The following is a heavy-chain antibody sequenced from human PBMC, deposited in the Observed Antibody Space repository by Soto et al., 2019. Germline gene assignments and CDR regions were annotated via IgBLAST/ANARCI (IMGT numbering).Heavy chain of an antibody. J-gene: IGHJ3*02. CDR3: ARESKRGTSGDAFVI. D-gene: IGHD1-1*01. CDR1: AGSISSYY. CDR2: IYYSGSP. V-gene: IGHV4-59*01. Sequence: SETLSLTCTVSAGSISSYYWSGIRPPPGKVLEWIGYIYYSGSPTYNPSLKSRVTISVDTSKNPFSLKLSSVTAADTAVYYCARESKRGTSGDAFVIVGQGTMVAVS.